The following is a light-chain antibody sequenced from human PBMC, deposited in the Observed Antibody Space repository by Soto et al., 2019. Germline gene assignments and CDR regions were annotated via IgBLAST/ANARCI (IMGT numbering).Light chain of an antibody. J-gene: IGLJ1*01. V-gene: IGLV2-11*01. CDR2: DVS. CDR3: CSYAGSYTYV. CDR1: SSDVGGYNY. Sequence: SALTQPRSVSGSTGQSVTISCTGTSSDVGGYNYVSWYQQHPGKAPKLMIYDVSKRPSGVPDRFSGSKSGNTASLTISGLQAEDEADYSCCSYAGSYTYVFGTGTKVPVL.